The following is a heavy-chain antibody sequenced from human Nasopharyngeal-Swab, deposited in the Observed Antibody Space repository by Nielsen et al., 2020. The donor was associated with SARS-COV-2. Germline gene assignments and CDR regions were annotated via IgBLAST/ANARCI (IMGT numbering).Heavy chain of an antibody. J-gene: IGHJ4*02. D-gene: IGHD3-3*01. Sequence: WIRQPPGKGLEWIGYIYYSGSTYYNPSLKSRVTISVDTSKNQFSLKLSSVTAADTAVYYCAREHREASYDFWSGYYDYWGQGTLVTVSS. CDR3: AREHREASYDFWSGYYDY. V-gene: IGHV4-30-4*01. CDR2: IYYSGST.